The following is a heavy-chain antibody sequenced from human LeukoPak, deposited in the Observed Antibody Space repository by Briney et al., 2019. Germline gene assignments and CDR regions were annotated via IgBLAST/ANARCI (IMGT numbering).Heavy chain of an antibody. D-gene: IGHD3-10*01. CDR3: AKSTNLYGSGSLNWFDP. J-gene: IGHJ5*02. CDR2: ITTYNGKP. CDR1: GYTFTSYV. Sequence: ASVKVSCKASGYTFTSYVLTWLRQAPGQGREGMGWITTYNGKPNYAHNLQGRVTMTIDTSTSTAYLELRSLRSDDPAVCYCAKSTNLYGSGSLNWFDPWGQGTLVTVSS. V-gene: IGHV1-18*01.